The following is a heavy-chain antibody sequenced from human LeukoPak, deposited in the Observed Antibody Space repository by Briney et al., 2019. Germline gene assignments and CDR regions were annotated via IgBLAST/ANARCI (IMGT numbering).Heavy chain of an antibody. V-gene: IGHV3-53*01. CDR1: GFTVSSNY. Sequence: GGSLRLSCAASGFTVSSNYMSWVRQAPGKGLEWVSVTYSGGSTYYADSVKGRFTISRDNAKNSLYLQMNSLRPEDTAVYYCARGSRAFDIWGQGTKVTVSS. CDR2: TYSGGST. J-gene: IGHJ3*02. CDR3: ARGSRAFDI.